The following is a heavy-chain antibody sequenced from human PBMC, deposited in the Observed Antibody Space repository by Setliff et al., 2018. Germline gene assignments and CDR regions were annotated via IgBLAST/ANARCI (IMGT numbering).Heavy chain of an antibody. D-gene: IGHD2-2*01. CDR2: ISAYNGYI. CDR1: GYAFGSSG. J-gene: IGHJ4*02. Sequence: ASVKVSCKASGYAFGSSGISWVRQAPGQGLEWMGWISAYNGYIVYAQKFRGRVTMTTDTSTTTAYMEVRSLRSDDTAVYYSARDRKEIVVKPPAASLDYWGQGTQVTVSS. V-gene: IGHV1-18*01. CDR3: ARDRKEIVVKPPAASLDY.